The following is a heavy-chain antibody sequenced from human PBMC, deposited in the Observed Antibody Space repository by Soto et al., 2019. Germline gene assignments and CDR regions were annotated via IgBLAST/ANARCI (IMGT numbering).Heavy chain of an antibody. Sequence: GESLKISCKASGYIIKNYWIGWVRQMPGQGPEWMGIIFPDDSDTRYSPSFQGHATISVDKSISTAYVQWSSLKASDSAIYYCFRGGVTSRTFDYWGQGTLVTVSS. CDR2: IFPDDSDT. V-gene: IGHV5-51*01. D-gene: IGHD3-16*01. CDR1: GYIIKNYW. CDR3: FRGGVTSRTFDY. J-gene: IGHJ4*02.